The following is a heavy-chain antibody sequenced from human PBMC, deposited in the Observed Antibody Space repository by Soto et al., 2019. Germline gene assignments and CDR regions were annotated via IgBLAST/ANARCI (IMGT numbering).Heavy chain of an antibody. Sequence: GGSLRLSCAASGFTFSSYSMNWVRQAPGKGLEWVSYISSSSSTIYYADSVKGRFTISRDNAKNSLYLQMNSLRAEDTAVYYCATDDIKGSGSYYAYYYYYGMDVWGQGTTVTVSS. D-gene: IGHD3-10*01. J-gene: IGHJ6*02. CDR2: ISSSSSTI. CDR1: GFTFSSYS. CDR3: ATDDIKGSGSYYAYYYYYGMDV. V-gene: IGHV3-48*01.